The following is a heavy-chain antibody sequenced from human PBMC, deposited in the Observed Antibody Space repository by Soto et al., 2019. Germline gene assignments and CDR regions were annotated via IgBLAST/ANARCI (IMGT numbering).Heavy chain of an antibody. CDR2: IIPIFGTA. D-gene: IGHD6-6*01. Sequence: QVQLVQSGAEVKKPGSSVKVSCKASGGTFSSYAISWVRQAPGQGLEWMGGIIPIFGTANYAQKFQGRVTITADESTSTAYMELSSLRSEDTAVYYCARIRRVAAHLHVLPSYYYYGMDVWGQGTTVTVSS. V-gene: IGHV1-69*01. CDR3: ARIRRVAAHLHVLPSYYYYGMDV. CDR1: GGTFSSYA. J-gene: IGHJ6*02.